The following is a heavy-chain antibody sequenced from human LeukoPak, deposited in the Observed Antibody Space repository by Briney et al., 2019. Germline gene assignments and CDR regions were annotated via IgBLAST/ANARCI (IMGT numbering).Heavy chain of an antibody. CDR3: VKDLMGSGDY. CDR2: ITSDGGST. J-gene: IGHJ4*02. CDR1: GFTFSSYA. Sequence: GGSLRLSCSASGFTFSSYAMHRVRQAPGKGLQYVSSITSDGGSTYYAGSVKGRFTISRDNSKNTLYLHMSSLRPEDTAVYYCVKDLMGSGDYWGQGTLVTVSS. V-gene: IGHV3-64D*06. D-gene: IGHD3-10*01.